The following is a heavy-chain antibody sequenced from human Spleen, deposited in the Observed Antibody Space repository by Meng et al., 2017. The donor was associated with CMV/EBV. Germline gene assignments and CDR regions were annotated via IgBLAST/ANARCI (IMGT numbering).Heavy chain of an antibody. CDR2: IYPDDSDI. D-gene: IGHD1-1*01. CDR1: GYSFSNYW. V-gene: IGHV5-51*01. Sequence: KVSCKGSGYSFSNYWIGWVRQLPGKGLEWMAIIYPDDSDIKYSPSFQGQVTISADNSISTAHPQWSSLKASDSGVYYCALFGRAGTHYDAFDIWGQGTTVTVSS. CDR3: ALFGRAGTHYDAFDI. J-gene: IGHJ3*02.